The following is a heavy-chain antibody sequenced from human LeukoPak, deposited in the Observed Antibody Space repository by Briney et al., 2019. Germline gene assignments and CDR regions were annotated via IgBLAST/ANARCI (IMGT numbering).Heavy chain of an antibody. CDR2: IDGPGGTT. V-gene: IGHV3-23*01. Sequence: GGSLRLSCAASGLTFSSYAMSWVRQAPGRGLEWVSAIDGPGGTTYYADSVKGRFTISRDNSKNTLYLQMNSLRAEDTAVYYCAIWLISSWAPFDYWGQGTLVTVSS. CDR3: AIWLISSWAPFDY. J-gene: IGHJ4*02. CDR1: GLTFSSYA. D-gene: IGHD6-13*01.